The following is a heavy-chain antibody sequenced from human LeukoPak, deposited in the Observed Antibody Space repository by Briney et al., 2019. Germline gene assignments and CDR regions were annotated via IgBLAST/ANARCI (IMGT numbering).Heavy chain of an antibody. CDR1: GYTFTSYG. CDR2: ISAYNGNT. Sequence: ASVKVSCKASGYTFTSYGISWVRQAPGQGLEWMGWISAYNGNTNYAQKLQGRVTMTTDTSTSTAYMELRSLRSDDTAVYYCATVLRFLEWFPGAFDIWGQGTMVIVSS. D-gene: IGHD3-3*01. V-gene: IGHV1-18*01. J-gene: IGHJ3*02. CDR3: ATVLRFLEWFPGAFDI.